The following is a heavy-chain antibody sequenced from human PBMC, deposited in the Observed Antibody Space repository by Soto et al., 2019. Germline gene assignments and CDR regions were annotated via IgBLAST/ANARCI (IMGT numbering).Heavy chain of an antibody. J-gene: IGHJ6*02. D-gene: IGHD6-25*01. CDR1: GFTFSSYG. CDR3: AKDRRPNYYYAMDV. V-gene: IGHV3-30*18. CDR2: ISYDGSNK. Sequence: QVQLVESGGGVVQPGRSLRLSCAASGFTFSSYGMHWVRQAPGKGLEWVAVISYDGSNKYYADSVKGRFTISRDNSKNTLYLQMNSLRAEDTAVYYCAKDRRPNYYYAMDVWGQGTTVTFSS.